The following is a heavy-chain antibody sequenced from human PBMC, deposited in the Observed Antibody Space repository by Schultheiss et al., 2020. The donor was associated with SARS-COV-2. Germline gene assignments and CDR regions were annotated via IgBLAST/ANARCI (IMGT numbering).Heavy chain of an antibody. J-gene: IGHJ4*02. CDR1: GYSFTSHW. Sequence: GGSLRLSCKASGYSFTSHWIGWVRQMPGKGLEWMGIIYPGDSDTRYSPSFQGQVTISADKSISTAYLQWSSLKASDTAMYYCARTSVAGSYYFDYWGQGTLVTVSS. CDR2: IYPGDSDT. V-gene: IGHV5-51*01. D-gene: IGHD6-19*01. CDR3: ARTSVAGSYYFDY.